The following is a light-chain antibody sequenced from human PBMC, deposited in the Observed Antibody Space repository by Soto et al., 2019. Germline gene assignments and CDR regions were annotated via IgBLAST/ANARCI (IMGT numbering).Light chain of an antibody. Sequence: QSALTQPASVSASPGQSITISCTGTSSDVGGYDFVSWYQQHPGKAPKLMIYDVSNRPSGVSNRFSGSKSGNTASLTISGRQAEDEADYYCSSYTSSTTLVVFGGGTKLTVL. V-gene: IGLV2-14*01. CDR3: SSYTSSTTLVV. CDR2: DVS. CDR1: SSDVGGYDF. J-gene: IGLJ2*01.